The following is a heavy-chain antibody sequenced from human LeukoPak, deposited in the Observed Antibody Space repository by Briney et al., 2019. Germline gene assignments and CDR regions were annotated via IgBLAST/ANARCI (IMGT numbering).Heavy chain of an antibody. V-gene: IGHV3-74*01. CDR3: ATDRSSIAVRPH. J-gene: IGHJ4*02. CDR2: INTDGSTT. D-gene: IGHD6-6*01. CDR1: GFTFSSYW. Sequence: PGGSLRLSCAASGFTFSSYWMHWVRQAPGKGLEWVSRINTDGSTTNYADSVKGRFTISRDNAKNTLYLQMNSLRAEDTAVYYCATDRSSIAVRPHWGQGTLVTVSS.